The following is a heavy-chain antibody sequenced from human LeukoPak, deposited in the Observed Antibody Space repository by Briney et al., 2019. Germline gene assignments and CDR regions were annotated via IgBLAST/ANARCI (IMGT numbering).Heavy chain of an antibody. CDR1: GGSISSGGYY. Sequence: SETLSLTCTVSGGSISSGGYYWSWIRQHPGKGLEWIGYIYYSGSTYYNPSLKSRVTISVDTSKNQFSLKLSSVTAADTAVYYCATTLPRFGELFIRTLYDALDIWGQGTMVTVSS. CDR2: IYYSGST. J-gene: IGHJ3*02. D-gene: IGHD3-10*01. CDR3: ATTLPRFGELFIRTLYDALDI. V-gene: IGHV4-31*03.